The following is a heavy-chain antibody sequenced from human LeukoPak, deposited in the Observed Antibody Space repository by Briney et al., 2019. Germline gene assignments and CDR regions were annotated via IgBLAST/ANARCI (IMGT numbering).Heavy chain of an antibody. CDR3: ARGADLYTQPFDD. CDR1: GFTVSIRN. CDR2: IYTGGST. J-gene: IGHJ4*02. D-gene: IGHD1-1*01. Sequence: PGGSLRLSCAASGFTVSIRNMRGVPQAPGKGLEWVSVIYTGGSTYYADSVKGGFTISRDSSENTLYLQMDSLRAEDTAVYYCARGADLYTQPFDDGGQGTLVTVSS. V-gene: IGHV3-66*01.